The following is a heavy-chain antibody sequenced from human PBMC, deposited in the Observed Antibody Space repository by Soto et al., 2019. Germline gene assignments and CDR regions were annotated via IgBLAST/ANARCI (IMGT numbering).Heavy chain of an antibody. CDR3: ARLGDYYQAFDY. Sequence: LSLTCTISNTPISSSSWRPFRQPPGQGREWVGYIYYTGTTTYNPSLKSRVTVSVDTSKNQFSLKLRSVTAADTAVYYCARLGDYYQAFDYWGQGTLVTVS. J-gene: IGHJ4*01. V-gene: IGHV4-59*08. CDR1: NTPISSSS. D-gene: IGHD3-22*01. CDR2: IYYTGTT.